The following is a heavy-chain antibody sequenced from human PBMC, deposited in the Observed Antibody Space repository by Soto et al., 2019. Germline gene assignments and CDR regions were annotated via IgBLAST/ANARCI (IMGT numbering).Heavy chain of an antibody. V-gene: IGHV4-31*02. D-gene: IGHD1-20*01. J-gene: IGHJ6*02. CDR2: IYYSGST. Sequence: SETLSLTCTVSGGSISSGGYYWSWIRQHPGKGLEWIGYIYYSGSTYYNPSLKSRVTISVDTSKNQFSLKLSSVTAADTAVYYCARVVTGTPKRYYYGMDVWGQGTTVTVSS. CDR1: GGSISSGGYY. CDR3: ARVVTGTPKRYYYGMDV.